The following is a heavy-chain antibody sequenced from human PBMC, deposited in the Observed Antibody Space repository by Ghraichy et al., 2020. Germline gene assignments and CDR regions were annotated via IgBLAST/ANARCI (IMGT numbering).Heavy chain of an antibody. CDR2: IYYSGIT. D-gene: IGHD3-22*01. CDR1: DYSISSGYY. Sequence: SETLSLTCTVSDYSISSGYYWGWIRQPPGKGLEWIGSIYYSGITCYNPSLKSRITISVDTSKRQFSLKLSSVTAADTAVYYCARRPTYDCSGYYFDYWGQGTLVTVSS. J-gene: IGHJ4*02. V-gene: IGHV4-38-2*02. CDR3: ARRPTYDCSGYYFDY.